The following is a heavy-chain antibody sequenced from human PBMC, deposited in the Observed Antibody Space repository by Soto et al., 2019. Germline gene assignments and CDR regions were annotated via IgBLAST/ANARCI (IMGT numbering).Heavy chain of an antibody. CDR2: ISAYNGNT. D-gene: IGHD3-22*01. CDR1: GYTFTSYG. V-gene: IGHV1-18*01. J-gene: IGHJ5*02. CDR3: ARVAMIVVVINWFDP. Sequence: ASVEVSCKASGYTFTSYGISWVLEAPGQGLEWMGWISAYNGNTNYAQKLQGRVTMTTDTSTSTAYMELRSLRSDDTAVYYCARVAMIVVVINWFDPWGQGTLVTVSS.